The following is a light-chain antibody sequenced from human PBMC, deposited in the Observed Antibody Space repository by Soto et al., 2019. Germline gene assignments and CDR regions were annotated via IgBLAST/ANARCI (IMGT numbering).Light chain of an antibody. CDR3: QSYDSSLTGSRV. CDR1: SNIGARYD. Sequence: QSALTQPPSVSGAPGQRVTISCSNIGARYDVHWYQQLPGTAPKLLIYGNSDRPSWVPDRFSGSKSGTSASLAITGLQAEDEADYYCQSYDSSLTGSRVFGGGTKLTVL. J-gene: IGLJ2*01. CDR2: GNS. V-gene: IGLV1-40*01.